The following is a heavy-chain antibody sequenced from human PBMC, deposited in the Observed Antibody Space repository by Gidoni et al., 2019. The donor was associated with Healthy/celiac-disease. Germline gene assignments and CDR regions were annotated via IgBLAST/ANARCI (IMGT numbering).Heavy chain of an antibody. CDR2: SYYSGST. V-gene: IGHV4-59*01. Sequence: QVQLPESGPGLVEPSETLPLTCRGSGGSISGYYRSWIRQPPGKGLEWSGYSYYSGSTNYNPSLKSRVTISVDTSKNKFSLKLSSVTAADTAVYYCARGLGGYYYDSSPSFFDYWGQGTLVTVSS. CDR3: ARGLGGYYYDSSPSFFDY. D-gene: IGHD3-22*01. CDR1: GGSISGYY. J-gene: IGHJ4*02.